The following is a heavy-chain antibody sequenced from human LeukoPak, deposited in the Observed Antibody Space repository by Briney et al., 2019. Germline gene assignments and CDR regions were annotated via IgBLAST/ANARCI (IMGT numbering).Heavy chain of an antibody. Sequence: SETLSLTCAVSGGSISSGGYSWSWIRQPPGKGLEWIGYIYYSGSTYYNPSLKSRVTISVDTSKNQFSLKLSSVTAADTAVYYCARDRGRTYYDILTGYYKSFRFDYWGQGTLVTVSS. D-gene: IGHD3-9*01. CDR1: GGSISSGGYS. V-gene: IGHV4-30-4*07. CDR2: IYYSGST. CDR3: ARDRGRTYYDILTGYYKSFRFDY. J-gene: IGHJ4*02.